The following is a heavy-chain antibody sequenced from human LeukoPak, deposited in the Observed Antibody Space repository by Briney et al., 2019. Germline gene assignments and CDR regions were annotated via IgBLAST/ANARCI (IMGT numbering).Heavy chain of an antibody. CDR3: ARDFTDEYYYDSSGYCGY. D-gene: IGHD3-22*01. CDR2: ISYDGSNK. CDR1: GFTFSSYA. V-gene: IGHV3-30*04. J-gene: IGHJ4*02. Sequence: PGGSLRLSCAASGFTFSSYAMHWVRQAPGKGLEWVAVISYDGSNKYYADSVKGRFTISRDNSKNTLYLQMNSLRAEDTAVYYCARDFTDEYYYDSSGYCGYWGQGTLVTVSS.